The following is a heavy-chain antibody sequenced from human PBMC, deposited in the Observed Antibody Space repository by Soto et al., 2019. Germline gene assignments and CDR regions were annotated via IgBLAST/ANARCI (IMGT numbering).Heavy chain of an antibody. J-gene: IGHJ6*02. Sequence: QGQLVQSGPEVKKPGASVRVSCKASGYTFTRYGISWVRQAPGQGLEWMGWISAHNGDTTYAQNVQGRVTLTTDTSTSTAYMELRSLRSDDTAVYYCARETQNYGSGSYRQTGMDVWGQGTTVTVSS. CDR3: ARETQNYGSGSYRQTGMDV. V-gene: IGHV1-18*04. CDR1: GYTFTRYG. CDR2: ISAHNGDT. D-gene: IGHD3-10*01.